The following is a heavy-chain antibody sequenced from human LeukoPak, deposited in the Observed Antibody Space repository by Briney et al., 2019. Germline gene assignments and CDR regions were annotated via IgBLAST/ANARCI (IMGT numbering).Heavy chain of an antibody. CDR3: VREFSGGYFDY. CDR2: IFPSAGNT. J-gene: IGHJ4*02. Sequence: ASVKVSCKASGYTFTRYYLHWVRQAPGQGLKWMGIIFPSAGNTNYAQKFQGRVTMTRDMSTSTVYMELSSLRSEDTAVYYCVREFSGGYFDYWGQGTLVTVSS. D-gene: IGHD3-16*01. V-gene: IGHV1-46*01. CDR1: GYTFTRYY.